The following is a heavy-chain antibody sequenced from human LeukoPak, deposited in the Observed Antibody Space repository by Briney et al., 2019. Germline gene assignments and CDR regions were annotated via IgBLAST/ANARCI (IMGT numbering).Heavy chain of an antibody. CDR3: AREAVTIFGLVRTQTPKGPHRFDP. Sequence: GASVEVSCKASGYTFSNYDIHWVRQAPGQGLEWMGVIHAIGGTTDYAQKFQGRVTMTRDTSTSTLYMQLSSLRSEDTAVYYCAREAVTIFGLVRTQTPKGPHRFDPWGQGTLVTVSS. V-gene: IGHV1-46*01. D-gene: IGHD3-3*01. CDR2: IHAIGGTT. J-gene: IGHJ5*02. CDR1: GYTFSNYD.